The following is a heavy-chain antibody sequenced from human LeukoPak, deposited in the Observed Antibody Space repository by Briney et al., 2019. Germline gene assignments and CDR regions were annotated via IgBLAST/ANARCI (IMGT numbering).Heavy chain of an antibody. D-gene: IGHD6-13*01. CDR1: GFTFSSYS. V-gene: IGHV3-48*01. CDR3: ARGPPGAAAGTGYYYYYMDV. CDR2: ISSSSSTI. J-gene: IGHJ6*03. Sequence: GGSLRLSCAASGFTFSSYSMNWVRQAPGKGLEWVSYISSSSSTIYYADSVKGRFTISRDNAKNSLYLQMNSLRAEDTAVYYCARGPPGAAAGTGYYYYYMDVWGKGTTVTISS.